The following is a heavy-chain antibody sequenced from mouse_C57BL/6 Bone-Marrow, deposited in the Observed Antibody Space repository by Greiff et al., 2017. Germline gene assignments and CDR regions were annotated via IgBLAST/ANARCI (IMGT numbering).Heavy chain of an antibody. CDR3: ARSEDGYYGVFYYAMDY. CDR1: GYTFTSYG. D-gene: IGHD2-3*01. Sequence: VQLQQSGAELARPGASVKLSCKASGYTFTSYGISWVKQRTGQGLEWIGEIYPRSGNTYYNEKFKGKATLTADKSSSTAYMELRSLTSEDSAVYFCARSEDGYYGVFYYAMDYWGQGTSVTVSS. V-gene: IGHV1-81*01. CDR2: IYPRSGNT. J-gene: IGHJ4*01.